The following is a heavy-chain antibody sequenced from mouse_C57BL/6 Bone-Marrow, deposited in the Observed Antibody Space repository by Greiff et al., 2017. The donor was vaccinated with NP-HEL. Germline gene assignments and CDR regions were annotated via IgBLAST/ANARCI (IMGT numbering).Heavy chain of an antibody. V-gene: IGHV3-6*01. CDR3: ARGGYDYDDWYFDV. J-gene: IGHJ1*03. Sequence: EVQVVESGPGLVKPSQSLSLTCSVTGYSITSGYYWNWIRQLPGNKLEWMGYISYDGSNNYNPSLKNRISITRDTSKNQFFLKLNSVTTEDTATYYCARGGYDYDDWYFDVWGTGTTVTVSS. CDR2: ISYDGSN. CDR1: GYSITSGYY. D-gene: IGHD2-4*01.